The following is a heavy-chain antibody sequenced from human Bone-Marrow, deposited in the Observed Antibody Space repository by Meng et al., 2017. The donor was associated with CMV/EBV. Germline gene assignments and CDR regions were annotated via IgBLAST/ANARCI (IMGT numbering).Heavy chain of an antibody. CDR2: IRYDGSNK. V-gene: IGHV3-30*02. Sequence: GGSLRLSCAASGFTFSSYGMHWVRQAPGKGLEWVAFIRYDGSNKYYADYVKGRFTITRDNSNNTLYLQTNSLRAEDTAVYYCTRGGKGGCSSTSCYYYYGMDVWGQGTTVTVSS. J-gene: IGHJ6*02. CDR1: GFTFSSYG. CDR3: TRGGKGGCSSTSCYYYYGMDV. D-gene: IGHD2-2*01.